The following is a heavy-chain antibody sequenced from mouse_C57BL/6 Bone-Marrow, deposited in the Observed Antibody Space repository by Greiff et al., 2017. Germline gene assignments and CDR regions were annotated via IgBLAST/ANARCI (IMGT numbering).Heavy chain of an antibody. CDR2: IRLKSDNYAT. V-gene: IGHV6-3*01. CDR1: GFTFSNYW. Sequence: AGGSMKLSCVASGFTFSNYWMNWVRQSPEKGLEWVAQIRLKSDNYATHYAESVKGRFTISRDDSKSSVYLQMNNLRAEDTGIYYCTGRDSSGYLYAMDYWGQGTSVTVSS. D-gene: IGHD3-2*02. CDR3: TGRDSSGYLYAMDY. J-gene: IGHJ4*01.